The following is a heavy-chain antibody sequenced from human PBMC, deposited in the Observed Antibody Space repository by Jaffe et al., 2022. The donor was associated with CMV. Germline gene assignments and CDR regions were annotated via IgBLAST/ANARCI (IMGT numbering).Heavy chain of an antibody. D-gene: IGHD3-16*01. CDR2: ISYDGSNK. J-gene: IGHJ2*01. Sequence: QVQLVESGGGVVQPGRSLRLSCAASGFTFSSYGMHWVRQAPGKGLEWVAVISYDGSNKYYADSVKGRFTISRDNSKNTLYLQMNSLRAEDTAVYYCAKVSPMHVLYWYFDLWGRGTLVTVSS. CDR1: GFTFSSYG. V-gene: IGHV3-30*18. CDR3: AKVSPMHVLYWYFDL.